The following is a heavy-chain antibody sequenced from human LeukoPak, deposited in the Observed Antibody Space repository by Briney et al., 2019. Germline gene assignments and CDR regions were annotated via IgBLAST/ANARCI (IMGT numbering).Heavy chain of an antibody. CDR1: GFTFSSYG. CDR3: AKVPILGYCSGGSCRNFDY. CDR2: MSGSGGST. Sequence: GGSLRLSCAASGFTFSSYGMSWVRQAPGRGLEWVSAMSGSGGSTYYADSVKGRFTISRDNSKNTLYLQMNSLRAEDTAVYYCAKVPILGYCSGGSCRNFDYWGQGTLVTVSS. V-gene: IGHV3-23*01. J-gene: IGHJ4*02. D-gene: IGHD2-15*01.